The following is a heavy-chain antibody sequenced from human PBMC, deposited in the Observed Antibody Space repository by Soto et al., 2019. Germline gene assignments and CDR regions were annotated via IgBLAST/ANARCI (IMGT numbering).Heavy chain of an antibody. Sequence: PSETLSLTCTVSGGSISSCGYYWSWIRQHPGKGLEWIGEINHSGSTNYNPSLKSRVTISVDTSKNQFSLKLSSVTAADTAVYYCARGAPVKGGWYNWVLYFDYWGQGTLVTVSS. J-gene: IGHJ4*02. V-gene: IGHV4-39*07. CDR1: GGSISSCGYY. CDR2: INHSGST. D-gene: IGHD1-20*01. CDR3: ARGAPVKGGWYNWVLYFDY.